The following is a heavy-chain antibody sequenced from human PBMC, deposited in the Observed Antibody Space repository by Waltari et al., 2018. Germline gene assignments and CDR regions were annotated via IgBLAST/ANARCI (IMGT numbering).Heavy chain of an antibody. D-gene: IGHD4-17*01. Sequence: QVQLQESGPGLVKPSQTLSLTCKVSGDSISSGDYYWTWIRQHPGKGLEWIGYIFYTGNTFYPPSLKSRVTISLDTSQNQFSLHLNYMTAADTAVYFCARFPRVTRSWYFDVWGRGTQVTVSS. V-gene: IGHV4-31*03. J-gene: IGHJ2*01. CDR1: GDSISSGDYY. CDR2: IFYTGNT. CDR3: ARFPRVTRSWYFDV.